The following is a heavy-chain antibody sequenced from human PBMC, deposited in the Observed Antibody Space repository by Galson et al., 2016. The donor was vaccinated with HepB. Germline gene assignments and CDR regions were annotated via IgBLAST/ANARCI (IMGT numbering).Heavy chain of an antibody. D-gene: IGHD2-21*02. CDR1: GYRFANYW. CDR3: ARHECRGSDCFSAYDF. CDR2: VYPGNSEI. J-gene: IGHJ3*01. Sequence: QSGAEVKKPGESLKISCKGSGYRFANYWIGWVRQMPGKGLESMGIVYPGNSEIRYSPSFQGQVTISAYKSITTVYLQWNSLKASDSAIYYCARHECRGSDCFSAYDFWGQGTVITVSS. V-gene: IGHV5-51*01.